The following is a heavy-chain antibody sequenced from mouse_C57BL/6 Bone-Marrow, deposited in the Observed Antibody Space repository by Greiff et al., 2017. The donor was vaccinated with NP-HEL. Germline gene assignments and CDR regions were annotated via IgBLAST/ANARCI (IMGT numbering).Heavy chain of an antibody. CDR1: GYTFTSYW. Sequence: VKLQQPGAELVMPGASVKLSCKASGYTFTSYWMHWVKQRPRQGLEWIGEIDPSDSYTNYNQKFKGKSTLTVDKSSSTAYMQLSSLTSEDSAVYYCASSIHIYYGRDWYLDVWGTGTTVTVSS. CDR3: ASSIHIYYGRDWYLDV. D-gene: IGHD1-1*01. CDR2: IDPSDSYT. V-gene: IGHV1-69*01. J-gene: IGHJ1*03.